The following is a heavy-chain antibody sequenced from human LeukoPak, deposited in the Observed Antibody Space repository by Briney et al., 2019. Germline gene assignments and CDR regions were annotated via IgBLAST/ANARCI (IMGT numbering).Heavy chain of an antibody. CDR3: ARRAGAYSHPYDY. D-gene: IGHD4/OR15-4a*01. V-gene: IGHV3-53*01. CDR1: GFTVSSNS. Sequence: GGSLRLSCTVSGFTVSSNSMSWVRQAPGKGLEWVSFIYSDNTHYSDSVKGRFTISRDNSKNTLYLQMNSLRAEDTTVYYCARRAGAYSHPYDYWGQGTLVTVSS. CDR2: IYSDNT. J-gene: IGHJ4*02.